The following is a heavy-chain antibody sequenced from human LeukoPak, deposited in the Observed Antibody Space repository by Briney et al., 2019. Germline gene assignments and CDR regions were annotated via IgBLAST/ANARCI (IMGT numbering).Heavy chain of an antibody. V-gene: IGHV1-46*01. CDR1: GYTFTMYY. Sequence: ASVKVSCKASGYTFTMYYIHWVRQAPGQGLEWMGMINPSDGATTYAQRFQGRVTMTRDMSTTTVYMDLRSLRSEDTAVYFCAREESGGLSVILGGLFASYYTYYYMDVWGRGTTVTVSS. D-gene: IGHD3-16*01. CDR2: INPSDGAT. CDR3: AREESGGLSVILGGLFASYYTYYYMDV. J-gene: IGHJ6*03.